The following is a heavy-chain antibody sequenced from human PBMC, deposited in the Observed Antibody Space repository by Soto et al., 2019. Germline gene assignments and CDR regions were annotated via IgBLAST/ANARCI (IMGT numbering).Heavy chain of an antibody. V-gene: IGHV3-53*01. Sequence: DVQLVESVGGLIQPGESLRLSCAAFGLTISGKKYVAWVRQAPGKGLEWVSALYDVDGSFYADSVTGRFTTSSDSSKTTVYLQMNILRPDDKAVYYCATWQEREHDFDGWGQGTTVTISS. J-gene: IGHJ3*01. CDR1: GLTISGKKY. CDR3: ATWQEREHDFDG. D-gene: IGHD1-1*01. CDR2: LYDVDGS.